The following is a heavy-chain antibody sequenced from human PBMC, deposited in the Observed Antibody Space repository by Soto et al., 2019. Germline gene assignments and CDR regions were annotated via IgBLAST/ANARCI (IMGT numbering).Heavy chain of an antibody. CDR3: ARDIRGYSRAFDY. CDR2: TCSGGST. D-gene: IGHD5-18*01. J-gene: IGHJ4*02. Sequence: SETLSLTCTVSADSVSSDYYCWTWIRQPPGKGLEWIGYTCSGGSTNYNPSLKSRVTISLDTSRNQFSLKLTSVTAADTAVYYCARDIRGYSRAFDYWGQGMLVTVSS. CDR1: ADSVSSDYYC. V-gene: IGHV4-61*01.